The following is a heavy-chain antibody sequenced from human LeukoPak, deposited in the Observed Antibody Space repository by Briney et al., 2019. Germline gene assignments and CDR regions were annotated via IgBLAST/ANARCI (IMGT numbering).Heavy chain of an antibody. V-gene: IGHV4-34*01. D-gene: IGHD3-16*01. CDR1: GGSFSGYY. CDR3: ARGLGHWMITFGGDSNWFDP. CDR2: INHSGST. J-gene: IGHJ5*02. Sequence: SETLSLTCAVYGGSFSGYYWSWLRQPPGKGLEWIGEINHSGSTNYNPSLKSRVTISVDTSKNQFSLKLSSVTAADTAVYYCARGLGHWMITFGGDSNWFDPWGQGTLVTVSS.